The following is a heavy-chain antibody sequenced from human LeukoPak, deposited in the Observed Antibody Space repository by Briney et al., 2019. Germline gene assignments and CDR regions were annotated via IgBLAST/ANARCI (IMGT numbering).Heavy chain of an antibody. Sequence: GASVKVSCKASGGTFSSYAISWVRQAPGQGLEWMGRIIPILGIANYAQKFQGRVTITADKSTSTAYMELSSLRSEDTAVYYCARDSGSGLDTSHYNLLDYWGQGTLVTVTS. CDR2: IIPILGIA. J-gene: IGHJ4*02. CDR1: GGTFSSYA. CDR3: ARDSGSGLDTSHYNLLDY. D-gene: IGHD2-2*01. V-gene: IGHV1-69*04.